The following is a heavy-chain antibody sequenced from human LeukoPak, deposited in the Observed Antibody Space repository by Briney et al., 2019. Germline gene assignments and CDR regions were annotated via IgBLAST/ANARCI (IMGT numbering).Heavy chain of an antibody. J-gene: IGHJ4*02. CDR2: FYYSGST. V-gene: IGHV4-39*01. CDR3: ARGRRDGYNLEYFDK. CDR1: GGSITSSSYY. Sequence: ASETLSLTCTVSGGSITSSSYYWGWIRQPPGKGLQWIGSFYYSGSTYYNPSLKSRVTIYVDTSKNQFSLKLSSVTAADTAVYYCARGRRDGYNLEYFDKWGQGTLVTVSS. D-gene: IGHD5-24*01.